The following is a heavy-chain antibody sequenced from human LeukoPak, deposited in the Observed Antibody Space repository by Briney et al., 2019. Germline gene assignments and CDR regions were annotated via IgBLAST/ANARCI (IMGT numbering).Heavy chain of an antibody. Sequence: PGGSLRLSCAGSGFTFSSYAMSWVRQAPGNGLEWVSGISSGGGSTYYADSVKGRFTISRDNSKNTLDLEMNSLRAEDTAVYYCARDWSGYYPDWGQGTLVTVSS. V-gene: IGHV3-23*01. CDR2: ISSGGGST. J-gene: IGHJ4*02. CDR1: GFTFSSYA. D-gene: IGHD3-3*01. CDR3: ARDWSGYYPD.